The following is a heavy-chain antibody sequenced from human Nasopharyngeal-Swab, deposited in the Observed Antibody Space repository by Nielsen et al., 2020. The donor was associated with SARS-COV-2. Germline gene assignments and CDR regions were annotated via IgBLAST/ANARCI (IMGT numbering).Heavy chain of an antibody. Sequence: SETLSLTCTVSGYSFSSSYYWGWIRQPPGKGLEWIGSIYYSGSTYYNPSLKSRVTISVDTSKNQFSLKLSSVTAADTAVYYCARERGRGGIWNYYYYYMDVWGKGTTVTVSS. CDR3: ARERGRGGIWNYYYYYMDV. CDR1: GYSFSSSYY. CDR2: IYYSGST. J-gene: IGHJ6*03. D-gene: IGHD3-10*01. V-gene: IGHV4-38-2*02.